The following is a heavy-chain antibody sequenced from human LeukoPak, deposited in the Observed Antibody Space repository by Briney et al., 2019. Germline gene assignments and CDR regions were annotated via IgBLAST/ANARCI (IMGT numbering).Heavy chain of an antibody. J-gene: IGHJ4*02. CDR2: ISSSGSTI. CDR1: GFTFSSYE. V-gene: IGHV3-48*03. CDR3: ARLGYSSSWYHDY. Sequence: GGSLRLSCAASGFTFSSYEMNWVRQAPGKGLEWVSYISSSGSTIYYADSVKGRFTISRDNAKNLLYLQMNSLRAEDTAVYYCARLGYSSSWYHDYWGQGTLVTVSS. D-gene: IGHD6-13*01.